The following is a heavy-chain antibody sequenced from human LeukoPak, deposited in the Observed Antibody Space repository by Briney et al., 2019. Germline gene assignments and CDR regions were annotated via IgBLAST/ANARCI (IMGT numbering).Heavy chain of an antibody. CDR2: INPSGGST. V-gene: IGHV1-46*02. Sequence: ASVKVFFKASGYTFNSYYMHWVRQAPGQGLEWMGIINPSGGSTSYAQKFQGRVTMTRDTSTSTVYMELSSLRSEDTAVYYCARDPHENSSGWPYYFVCWGPGTLVTVSS. D-gene: IGHD6-19*01. CDR3: ARDPHENSSGWPYYFVC. CDR1: GYTFNSYY. J-gene: IGHJ4*02.